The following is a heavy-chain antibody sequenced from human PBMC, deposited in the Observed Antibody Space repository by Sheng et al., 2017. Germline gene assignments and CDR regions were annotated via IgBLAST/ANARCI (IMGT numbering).Heavy chain of an antibody. J-gene: IGHJ4*02. CDR2: ISGGGGIST. V-gene: IGHV3-23*01. Sequence: EVQLLESGGALVQPGGSLRLSCAASGFTFSNYGMSWVRQAPGKGLEWVSGISGGGGISTFYADSVKGRFTISRDNSKNSLYLQMKSLTADDTAVYYCATLTTVVTPDAHSWGRGTLVTVSS. D-gene: IGHD4-17*01. CDR3: ATLTTVVTPDAHS. CDR1: GFTFSNYG.